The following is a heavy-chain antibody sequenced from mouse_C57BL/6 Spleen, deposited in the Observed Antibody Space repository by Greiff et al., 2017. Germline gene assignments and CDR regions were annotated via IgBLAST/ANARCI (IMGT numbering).Heavy chain of an antibody. CDR3: ARGVLANWVGY. V-gene: IGHV1-59*01. CDR1: GYTFTSYW. D-gene: IGHD4-1*01. CDR2: IDPSDSYT. J-gene: IGHJ2*01. Sequence: QVQLQQPGAELVRPGTSVKLSCKASGYTFTSYWMHWVKQRPGQGLEWIGLIDPSDSYTNYNQKFKGKATLTVDTSSSTAYMQLSSLASEDSAVYYCARGVLANWVGYWGQGTTLTVSS.